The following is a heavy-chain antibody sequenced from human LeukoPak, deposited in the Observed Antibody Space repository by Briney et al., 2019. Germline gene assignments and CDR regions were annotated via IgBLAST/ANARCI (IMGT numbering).Heavy chain of an antibody. J-gene: IGHJ6*02. Sequence: ASVKVSCKVSGYTLTELSMHWVRQAPGKGLEWMGGFDPEDGETIYAQKFQGRVTMTEDTSTDTAYMELSSLRSEDTAVYYCARDGSTLGPYYYGMDVWGQGTTVTVSS. CDR1: GYTLTELS. CDR3: ARDGSTLGPYYYGMDV. CDR2: FDPEDGET. V-gene: IGHV1-24*01. D-gene: IGHD1-26*01.